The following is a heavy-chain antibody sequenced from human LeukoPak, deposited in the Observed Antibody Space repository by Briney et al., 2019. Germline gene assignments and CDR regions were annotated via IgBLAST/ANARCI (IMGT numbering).Heavy chain of an antibody. Sequence: GSLRLSCAASGFTFSNAWMSWVRQAPGKGLEWVAVISYDGSNKYYADSVKGRFTISRDNSKNTLYLQMNSLRAEDTAVYYCASDRYDTFDPWGQGTLVTVSS. V-gene: IGHV3-30-3*01. CDR1: GFTFSNAW. CDR3: ASDRYDTFDP. J-gene: IGHJ5*02. D-gene: IGHD3-22*01. CDR2: ISYDGSNK.